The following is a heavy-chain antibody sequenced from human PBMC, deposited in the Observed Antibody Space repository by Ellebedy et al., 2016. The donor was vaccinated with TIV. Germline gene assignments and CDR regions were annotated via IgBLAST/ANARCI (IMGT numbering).Heavy chain of an antibody. CDR1: GYSFTSYG. D-gene: IGHD3-10*01. Sequence: AASVKVSCKPSGYSFTSYGLAWVRQVPRQGLEWQGWTIPAIGNMNYMPKLKGRLALTTETSTGTAYMQLKSLRLDDTAMSYCARTTATDDASGSYYKSYFDYWGPGTLVTVSS. V-gene: IGHV1-18*01. CDR2: TIPAIGNM. J-gene: IGHJ4*02. CDR3: ARTTATDDASGSYYKSYFDY.